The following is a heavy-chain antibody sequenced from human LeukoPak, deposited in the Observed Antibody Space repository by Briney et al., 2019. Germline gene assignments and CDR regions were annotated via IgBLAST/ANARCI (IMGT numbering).Heavy chain of an antibody. V-gene: IGHV4-59*01. J-gene: IGHJ4*02. D-gene: IGHD6-19*01. Sequence: SETLSLTCTVSGGSISSYYWSWIRQPPGKGLEWIGYIYYSGSTNYNPSLKSRVTISVDTSKNQFSLKLSSVTAADTAVYYYARYSSGWPYYFDHWGQGTLVTVSS. CDR1: GGSISSYY. CDR2: IYYSGST. CDR3: ARYSSGWPYYFDH.